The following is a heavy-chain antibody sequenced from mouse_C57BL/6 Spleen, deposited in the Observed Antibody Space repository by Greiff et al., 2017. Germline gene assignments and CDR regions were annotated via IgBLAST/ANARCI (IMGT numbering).Heavy chain of an antibody. J-gene: IGHJ3*01. V-gene: IGHV1-81*01. CDR1: GYTFTSYG. D-gene: IGHD1-1*01. CDR2: IYPRSGNT. Sequence: QVHVKQSGAELARPGASVKLSCKASGYTFTSYGISWVKQRTGQGLEWIGEIYPRSGNTYYNEKFKGKATLTADKSSSTAYMELRSLTSEDSAVYFCARPPSGSSPDWGQGTLVTVSA. CDR3: ARPPSGSSPD.